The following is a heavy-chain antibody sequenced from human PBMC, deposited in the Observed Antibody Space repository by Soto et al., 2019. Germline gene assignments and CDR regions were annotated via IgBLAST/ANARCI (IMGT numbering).Heavy chain of an antibody. CDR2: INSDGSST. CDR1: GFTFSTYW. V-gene: IGHV3-74*01. Sequence: EVQLVESGGGLVQPGGSLRLSCAASGFTFSTYWMHWVRQGPGKGLMWVSRINSDGSSTNYADSVRGRFTISRDNAKNTLYLQMNCLRAEDTAVYYCARGVQSSRVDYYYYYMDVWGKGTTVTVSS. J-gene: IGHJ6*03. D-gene: IGHD3-16*01. CDR3: ARGVQSSRVDYYYYYMDV.